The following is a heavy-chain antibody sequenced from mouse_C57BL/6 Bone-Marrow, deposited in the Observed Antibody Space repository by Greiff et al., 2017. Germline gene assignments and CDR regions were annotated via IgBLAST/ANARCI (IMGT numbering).Heavy chain of an antibody. J-gene: IGHJ2*01. V-gene: IGHV14-4*01. D-gene: IGHD1-1*01. Sequence: VQLKESGAELVRPGASVKLSCTASGFNIKDDYMHWVKQRPEQGLEWIGWIDPENGDTEYASKFQGKATITADTSSKTAYLQLSSLTSEDTAVYYCTNPVVADFDYWGQGTTLTVSS. CDR3: TNPVVADFDY. CDR1: GFNIKDDY. CDR2: IDPENGDT.